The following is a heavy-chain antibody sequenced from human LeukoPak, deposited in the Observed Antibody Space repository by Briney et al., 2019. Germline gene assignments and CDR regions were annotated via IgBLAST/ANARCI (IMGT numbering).Heavy chain of an antibody. V-gene: IGHV4-34*01. J-gene: IGHJ3*02. Sequence: SETLSLTCAVYGGSFSGYYWSWIRQPPGKGLEWIGEINHSGSTNYNPSLKSRVTISVGTSKNQFSLKLSSVTAADTAVYYCARLGIVGAFDIWGQGTMVTVSS. CDR1: GGSFSGYY. CDR3: ARLGIVGAFDI. CDR2: INHSGST. D-gene: IGHD7-27*01.